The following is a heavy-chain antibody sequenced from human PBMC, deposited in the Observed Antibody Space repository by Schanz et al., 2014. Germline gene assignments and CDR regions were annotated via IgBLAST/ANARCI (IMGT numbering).Heavy chain of an antibody. J-gene: IGHJ4*02. CDR2: ISDSGDST. Sequence: VQLVESGGGVVQPGRSLRLSCATSGLNFDYYGMNWVRQAPGKGLEWVSDISDSGDSTHYADSVKGRFTISRDNAKNSLFLQMNSLSAEDTAVYYCAKVAPAATYLDSWGQGTLVTVSS. CDR1: GLNFDYYG. D-gene: IGHD2-2*01. CDR3: AKVAPAATYLDS. V-gene: IGHV3-48*03.